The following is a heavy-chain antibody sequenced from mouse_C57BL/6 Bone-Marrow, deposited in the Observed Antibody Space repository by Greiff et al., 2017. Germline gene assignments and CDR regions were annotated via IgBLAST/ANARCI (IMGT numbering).Heavy chain of an antibody. J-gene: IGHJ2*01. V-gene: IGHV1-69*01. Sequence: VKLQQPGAELVMPGASVKLSCKASGYTFTSYWMHWVKQRPGQGLEWIGEIDPSDSYTNYNQKFKGKSTLTVDKSSSTAYMQLSSLTSEDSAVYYCARNHGSTFDYWGQGTTLTVSS. CDR1: GYTFTSYW. CDR3: ARNHGSTFDY. CDR2: IDPSDSYT. D-gene: IGHD1-1*01.